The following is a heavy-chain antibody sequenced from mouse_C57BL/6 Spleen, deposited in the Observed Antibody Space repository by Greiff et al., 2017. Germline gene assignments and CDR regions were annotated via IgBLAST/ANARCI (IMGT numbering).Heavy chain of an antibody. CDR3: TESSFYDGYYVGAMDY. Sequence: VQLQQSGAELVRPGASVQLSCPASGFNIKDYYMHWVKQRPDQGLEWIGRIHPADGDTESAPQFPGKATMTADTSSNTAYLQHSSLTSEDTAVYYCTESSFYDGYYVGAMDYWGQGTSVTGSS. D-gene: IGHD2-3*01. CDR1: GFNIKDYY. CDR2: IHPADGDT. V-gene: IGHV14-1*01. J-gene: IGHJ4*01.